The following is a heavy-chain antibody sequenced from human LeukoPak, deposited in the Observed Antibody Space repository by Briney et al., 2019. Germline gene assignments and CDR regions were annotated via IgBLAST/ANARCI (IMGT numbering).Heavy chain of an antibody. Sequence: SETLSLTCTVSGGSISGYYWSWIRQPPGRGLEWIGYIYHSGSTNYNASLKSRVTISVDTSKNHFSLKLSSVTAAGTAVYYCARAGVGSIAFDIWGQGTMVTVSS. CDR3: ARAGVGSIAFDI. D-gene: IGHD3-3*01. CDR1: GGSISGYY. CDR2: IYHSGST. J-gene: IGHJ3*02. V-gene: IGHV4-59*01.